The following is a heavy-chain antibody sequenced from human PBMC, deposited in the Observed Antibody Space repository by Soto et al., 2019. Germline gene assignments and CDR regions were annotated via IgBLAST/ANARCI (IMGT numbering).Heavy chain of an antibody. CDR2: IIPIFGTA. D-gene: IGHD1-26*01. CDR3: ARERLVGATILTAFDY. J-gene: IGHJ4*02. V-gene: IGHV1-69*01. CDR1: GGTFSSYA. Sequence: QVQLVQSGAEVKKPGSSVKVSCKASGGTFSSYAISWVRQAPGQGLEWMGGIIPIFGTANYAQQFQGRVTITADESTSTAYMELSSVRSEDTAVYYCARERLVGATILTAFDYWGQGTLVTVSS.